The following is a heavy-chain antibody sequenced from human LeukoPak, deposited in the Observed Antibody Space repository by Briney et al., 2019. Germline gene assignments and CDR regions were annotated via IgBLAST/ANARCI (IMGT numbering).Heavy chain of an antibody. J-gene: IGHJ4*02. CDR1: GGSISSYY. V-gene: IGHV4-59*08. CDR3: ARHRLAAADLFDY. Sequence: SETLCLTCTVSGGSISSYYWSWIRQPPGKGLEWIGYIYYSGSTNYNPSLKSRVTISVDSSKNQFSLKLSSVTAADTAVYYCARHRLAAADLFDYWGQGTLVTVSS. CDR2: IYYSGST. D-gene: IGHD6-13*01.